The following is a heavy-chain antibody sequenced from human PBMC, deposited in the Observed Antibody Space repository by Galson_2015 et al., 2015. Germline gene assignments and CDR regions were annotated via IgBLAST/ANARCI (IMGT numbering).Heavy chain of an antibody. CDR1: GGSISSSNW. CDR2: IYHSGST. Sequence: ETLSLTCAVSGGSISSSNWWRWVRQPPGKGLEWIGEIYHSGSTNYNPSLKSRVTISVDKSKNQFSLKLSSATAADTAVYYCARVVVRGVQGDYYYYGMDVWGQGTTVTVSS. D-gene: IGHD3-10*01. J-gene: IGHJ6*02. CDR3: ARVVVRGVQGDYYYYGMDV. V-gene: IGHV4-4*02.